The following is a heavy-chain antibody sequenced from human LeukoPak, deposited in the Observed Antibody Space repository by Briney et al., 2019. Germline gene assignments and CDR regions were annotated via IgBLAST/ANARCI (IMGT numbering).Heavy chain of an antibody. CDR3: ARCPMVRGVFDY. D-gene: IGHD3-10*01. CDR2: INHSGST. Sequence: SETLSLTCAVYGGSFSGYYWSWIRQPPGKGLEWIGEINHSGSTNYNPSLKSRVTMSVDTSKNQFSLKLSSVTAADTAVYYCARCPMVRGVFDYWGQGTLVTVSS. J-gene: IGHJ4*02. CDR1: GGSFSGYY. V-gene: IGHV4-34*01.